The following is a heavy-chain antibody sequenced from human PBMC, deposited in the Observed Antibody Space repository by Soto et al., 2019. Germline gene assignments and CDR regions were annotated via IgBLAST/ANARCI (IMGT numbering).Heavy chain of an antibody. Sequence: QVQLVESGGGVVQPGRSLRLSCAASGFTFSSYGMHWVRQAPGKGLEWVAVTSWDVSNKYYADSVKGRFTISRDNSKNTLYLQMNSLRAEDTAVYYCTNFGHWGQGTLVTVSS. CDR3: TNFGH. CDR1: GFTFSSYG. J-gene: IGHJ5*02. CDR2: TSWDVSNK. V-gene: IGHV3-30*18.